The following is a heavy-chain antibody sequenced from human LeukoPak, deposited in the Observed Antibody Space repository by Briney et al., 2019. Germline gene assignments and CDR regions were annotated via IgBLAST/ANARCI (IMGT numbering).Heavy chain of an antibody. V-gene: IGHV3-33*06. CDR3: AKDGYCGGDCYSYFDY. D-gene: IGHD2-21*02. CDR1: GFTFSSYG. Sequence: GGSLRLSCAASGFTFSSYGMHWVRQAPGKGLEWVAVIWDDGSNKYYADSVKGRFAISRDNSKNTLYLQMNSLRAEDTAVYYCAKDGYCGGDCYSYFDYWGQGTLVTVSS. CDR2: IWDDGSNK. J-gene: IGHJ4*02.